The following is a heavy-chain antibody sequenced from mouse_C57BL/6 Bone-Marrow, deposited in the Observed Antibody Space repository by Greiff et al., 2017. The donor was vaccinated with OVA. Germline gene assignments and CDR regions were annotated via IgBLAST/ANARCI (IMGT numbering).Heavy chain of an antibody. J-gene: IGHJ2*01. D-gene: IGHD1-1*01. CDR1: GYSITSGYY. CDR2: ISYDGSN. CDR3: ASSLYYGSSVFDY. Sequence: VQLKESGPGLVKPSQSLSLTCSVTGYSITSGYYWNWIRQFPGNKLEWMGYISYDGSNNYNPSLKNRISITRDTSKNQFFLKLNSVTTEDTATYYCASSLYYGSSVFDYWGQGTTLTVSS. V-gene: IGHV3-6*01.